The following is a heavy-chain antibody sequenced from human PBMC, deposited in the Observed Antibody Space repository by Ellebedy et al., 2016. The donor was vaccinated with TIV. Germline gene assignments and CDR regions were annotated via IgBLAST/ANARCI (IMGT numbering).Heavy chain of an antibody. V-gene: IGHV4-61*01. CDR2: VYYGGRTNYN. Sequence: MPSETLSLTCAVSGGSVKTGSYYWIWIRQPPGKALDFIGYVYYGGRTNYNNYNPSLGSRVSIALDTSKNQFSLHLNSVTAGDTALYYRARATRTSGSGSVFYTNAMDVWGQGTTVSVSS. D-gene: IGHD3-10*01. CDR1: GGSVKTGSYY. CDR3: ARATRTSGSGSVFYTNAMDV. J-gene: IGHJ6*02.